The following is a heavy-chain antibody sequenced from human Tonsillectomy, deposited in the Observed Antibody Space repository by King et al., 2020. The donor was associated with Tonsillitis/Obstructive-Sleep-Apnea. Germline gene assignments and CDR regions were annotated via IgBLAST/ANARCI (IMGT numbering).Heavy chain of an antibody. CDR3: ARECRHDGSGGFDP. V-gene: IGHV3-53*01. D-gene: IGHD3-22*01. J-gene: IGHJ5*02. CDR2: IYSGGST. CDR1: GFIVSSNY. Sequence: VQLVESGGGLIQPGGSLRLSCAASGFIVSSNYMSWVRQAPGKGLEWVSVIYSGGSTNYADSVKGRFTISRDNSKNTLYLQMNSLRAEDTAAYYCARECRHDGSGGFDPWGQGTLVTVSS.